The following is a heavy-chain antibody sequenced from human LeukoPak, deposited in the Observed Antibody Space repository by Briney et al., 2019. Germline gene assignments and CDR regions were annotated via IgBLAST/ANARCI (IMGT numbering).Heavy chain of an antibody. D-gene: IGHD5-18*01. CDR3: VKIGGYRYGAFDY. Sequence: GGSLRLSCAASGFTFSSYAMSWVRQAPGKGLEWVSAISGSGGSTYYADSVKGRFTISRDNSKNTLYLQMNSLRAEDTAVYYCVKIGGYRYGAFDYWGQGTLVTVSS. V-gene: IGHV3-23*01. CDR2: ISGSGGST. J-gene: IGHJ4*02. CDR1: GFTFSSYA.